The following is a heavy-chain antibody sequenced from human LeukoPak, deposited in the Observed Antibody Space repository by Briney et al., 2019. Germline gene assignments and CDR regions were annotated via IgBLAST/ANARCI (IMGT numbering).Heavy chain of an antibody. CDR1: GFTFSSYA. D-gene: IGHD6-19*01. CDR2: ISGSGGST. Sequence: SGGSLRLSCAASGFTFSSYAMSWVRHAPGKGLEWVSAISGSGGSTYYADSVKGRFTISRDNSKNTLYLQMNSLRAEDTAVYYCARDSSGWSSGYWGQGTLVTVSS. CDR3: ARDSSGWSSGY. J-gene: IGHJ4*02. V-gene: IGHV3-23*01.